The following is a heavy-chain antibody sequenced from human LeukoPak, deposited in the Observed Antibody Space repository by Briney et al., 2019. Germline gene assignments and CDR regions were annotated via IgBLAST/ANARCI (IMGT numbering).Heavy chain of an antibody. CDR2: INPSDGRS. V-gene: IGHV1-46*01. Sequence: ASVQVSCKASGYTFTTYYMHWVRQAPAQELEWVGLINPSDGRSSYAQKFQGRVTTTRDTSTTTVYMDLSGLRSEDTAVYYCARGLPADYWGQGTLVTVSS. CDR3: ARGLPADY. D-gene: IGHD5-18*01. J-gene: IGHJ4*02. CDR1: GYTFTTYY.